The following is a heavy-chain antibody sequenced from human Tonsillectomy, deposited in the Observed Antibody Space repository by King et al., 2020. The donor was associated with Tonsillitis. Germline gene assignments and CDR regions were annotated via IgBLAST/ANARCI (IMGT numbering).Heavy chain of an antibody. V-gene: IGHV3-7*04. CDR2: IKQDGSEK. Sequence: VQLVESGGGLVQPGGSLRLSCAASGFTFSSYWMSWVRQAPGKGLEWVANIKQDGSEKYYVDSVKGRFTISRDNAKNSLYLQMNSLRAEDTVVYYCARDPRLDLAAAGLNWFDPWGQGTLVTVSS. D-gene: IGHD6-13*01. CDR3: ARDPRLDLAAAGLNWFDP. CDR1: GFTFSSYW. J-gene: IGHJ5*02.